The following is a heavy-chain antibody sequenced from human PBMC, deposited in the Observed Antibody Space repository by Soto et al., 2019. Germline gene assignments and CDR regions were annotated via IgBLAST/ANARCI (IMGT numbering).Heavy chain of an antibody. J-gene: IGHJ6*02. Sequence: GGSLRLSCAASGFTFSSYAMSWLRQAPGKWLEWVSAIGGSGGSTYYADSVKGRFTISRDNSKNTLYLQMNSLRAEDTAVYYCAKPDRYYHRGHYYYYYGMDVWGQGXTVTVYS. CDR1: GFTFSSYA. CDR2: IGGSGGST. CDR3: AKPDRYYHRGHYYYYYGMDV. D-gene: IGHD3-10*01. V-gene: IGHV3-23*01.